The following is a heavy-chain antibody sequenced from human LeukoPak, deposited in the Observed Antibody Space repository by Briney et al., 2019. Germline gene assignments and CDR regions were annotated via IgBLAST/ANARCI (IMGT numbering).Heavy chain of an antibody. CDR2: ISQSGST. CDR1: GYSISSGYD. CDR3: FADRGGDQGDS. Sequence: SETLSLTCTVSGYSISSGYDWGWIRQAPGKRLEWLGSISQSGSTYDNPSLKGRVTLSVDTSKNQVSLKLSSVTAADTAVYFCFADRGGDQGDSWGQGTLVTVSS. D-gene: IGHD3-16*01. J-gene: IGHJ4*02. V-gene: IGHV4-38-2*02.